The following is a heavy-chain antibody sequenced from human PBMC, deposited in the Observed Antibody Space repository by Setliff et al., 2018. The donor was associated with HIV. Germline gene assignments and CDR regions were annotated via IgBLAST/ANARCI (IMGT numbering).Heavy chain of an antibody. Sequence: ASVKVSCKASGYTFTSYGISWVRQAPGQGLEWMGWISDYNGNTNYAQKLQGRVTMTTDTSTNTAYMELSSLRSEDTAVYYCARDRRSAITFGGLNAVSISGMDVWGQGTTVTVSS. CDR3: ARDRRSAITFGGLNAVSISGMDV. CDR1: GYTFTSYG. CDR2: ISDYNGNT. D-gene: IGHD3-16*01. V-gene: IGHV1-18*01. J-gene: IGHJ6*02.